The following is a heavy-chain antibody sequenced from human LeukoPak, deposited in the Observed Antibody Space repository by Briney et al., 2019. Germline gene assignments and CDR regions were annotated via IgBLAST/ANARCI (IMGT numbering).Heavy chain of an antibody. J-gene: IGHJ4*02. CDR3: ARSAAPSASPAADY. CDR1: GFTFTGYY. Sequence: ASVKVSCKASGFTFTGYYIHWVRQAPGQGLEWMGWINPNSGGTNYAQKFQGRVTMTRDTSISTAYMELSRLRSDDTAVYYCARSAAPSASPAADYWGQGTLVTVSS. V-gene: IGHV1-2*02. D-gene: IGHD6-25*01. CDR2: INPNSGGT.